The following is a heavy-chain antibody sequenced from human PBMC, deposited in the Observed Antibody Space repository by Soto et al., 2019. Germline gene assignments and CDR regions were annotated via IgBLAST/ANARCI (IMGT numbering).Heavy chain of an antibody. CDR2: ISYDGSNK. J-gene: IGHJ6*02. Sequence: ESGGGVVQPGRSLRLSCAASGFTFSSYGMHWVRQAPGKGLEWVAVISYDGSNKYYADSVKGRFTISRDNSKNTLYLQMNSLRAEDTAVYYCALGGSSPYYYYGMDVWGQGTTVTVSS. CDR3: ALGGSSPYYYYGMDV. CDR1: GFTFSSYG. D-gene: IGHD6-6*01. V-gene: IGHV3-30*03.